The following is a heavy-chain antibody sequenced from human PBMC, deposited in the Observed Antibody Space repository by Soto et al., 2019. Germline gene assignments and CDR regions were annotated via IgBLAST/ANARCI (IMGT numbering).Heavy chain of an antibody. D-gene: IGHD3-10*01. J-gene: IGHJ5*02. Sequence: QDQLVQSGAEVKKPGASVKVSCKASGYTFTSFGIGWVRQAPGQGLEWLGWVSPYNGHTRYAQEVEGRVTMTTETSTSTAYMELRSLRSDDTAVYYCARVTFGELSWFDPWGQGTRVTVSS. V-gene: IGHV1-18*01. CDR2: VSPYNGHT. CDR1: GYTFTSFG. CDR3: ARVTFGELSWFDP.